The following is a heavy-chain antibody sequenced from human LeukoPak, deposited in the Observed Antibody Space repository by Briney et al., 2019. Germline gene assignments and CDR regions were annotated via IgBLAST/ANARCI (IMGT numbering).Heavy chain of an antibody. CDR2: IYYSGST. CDR3: ARDQNKYDSSGYYYYQYGMDV. D-gene: IGHD3-22*01. CDR1: GGSIGSGDYY. Sequence: SQTLSLTCTVSGGSIGSGDYYWPWIRQPPGKGLEWIGYIYYSGSTHYNPSLKSRVSISVDTAKNQFSLNLSSVTAADTAVYYCARDQNKYDSSGYYYYQYGMDVWGQGTTVTVSS. V-gene: IGHV4-30-4*01. J-gene: IGHJ6*02.